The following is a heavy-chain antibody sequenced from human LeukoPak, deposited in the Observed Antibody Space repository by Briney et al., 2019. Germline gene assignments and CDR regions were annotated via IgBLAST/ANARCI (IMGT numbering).Heavy chain of an antibody. J-gene: IGHJ3*02. CDR1: GGSTSSYY. Sequence: SETLSLTCTVSGGSTSSYYWSWIRQPPGKELKWIGYISYSGSGSTSYNPSLKSRVTISVGTSKNQFSLKLSSVTAADTAVYYCVKNLRRDGYHLNAFDIWGQGTIVTVSS. CDR3: VKNLRRDGYHLNAFDI. D-gene: IGHD5-24*01. V-gene: IGHV4-59*01. CDR2: ISYSGSGST.